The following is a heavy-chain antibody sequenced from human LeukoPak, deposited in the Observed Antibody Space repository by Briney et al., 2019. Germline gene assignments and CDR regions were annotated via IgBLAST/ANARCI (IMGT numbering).Heavy chain of an antibody. J-gene: IGHJ4*02. V-gene: IGHV3-30*04. CDR2: ISYDGSNT. D-gene: IGHD6-13*01. CDR3: AKVGTSIAAAGEFDY. Sequence: GGSLRLSCAASGFTFSSYAMHWVRQAPGKGLEWVAVISYDGSNTYYADSVKGRFTISRDNSKNTLYLQMNSLRAEDTAVYYCAKVGTSIAAAGEFDYWGQGTLVTVSS. CDR1: GFTFSSYA.